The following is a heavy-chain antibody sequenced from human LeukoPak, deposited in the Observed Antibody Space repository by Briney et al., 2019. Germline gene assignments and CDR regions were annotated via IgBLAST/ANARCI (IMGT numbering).Heavy chain of an antibody. CDR2: IYTSGST. Sequence: SETLSLTCTVSGGSISSYYWSWIRQPAGKGLEWIGRIYTSGSTSYNPSLKSRVTISVDTSKNQFSLKLSSVTAADTAVYYCAREMGSGSEFDYWGQGTLVTVSS. V-gene: IGHV4-4*07. CDR1: GGSISSYY. D-gene: IGHD6-19*01. CDR3: AREMGSGSEFDY. J-gene: IGHJ4*02.